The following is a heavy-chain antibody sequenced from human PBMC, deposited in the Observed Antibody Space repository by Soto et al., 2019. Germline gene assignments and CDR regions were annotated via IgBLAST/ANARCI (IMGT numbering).Heavy chain of an antibody. J-gene: IGHJ6*02. CDR2: INAGNGNT. CDR1: GYTFTSYA. CDR3: ASTGYGSGSYYNGTAHYYYYGMDV. D-gene: IGHD3-10*01. Sequence: ASVKVSCKASGYTFTSYAMHWVRQAPGQRLEWMGWINAGNGNTKYSQKFQGRVTITRDTSASTAYMELSSLRSEDTAVYYCASTGYGSGSYYNGTAHYYYYGMDVWGQGTTVTVSS. V-gene: IGHV1-3*01.